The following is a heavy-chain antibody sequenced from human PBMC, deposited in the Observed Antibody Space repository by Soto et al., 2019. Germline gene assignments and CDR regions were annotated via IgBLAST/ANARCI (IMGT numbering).Heavy chain of an antibody. CDR3: ARNGVDYVWGSYRFLDY. Sequence: QVQLVDSGGGLVRPGGSLRLSCAASGFSFSDYYMSWIRQAPGKGLEWVSYISSSSSYTNYAYSVKGRFTISRDNAKSSLYLQMNSLRAEDTAVYYCARNGVDYVWGSYRFLDYWGQGTLVTVSS. J-gene: IGHJ4*02. CDR1: GFSFSDYY. V-gene: IGHV3-11*06. D-gene: IGHD3-16*02. CDR2: ISSSSSYT.